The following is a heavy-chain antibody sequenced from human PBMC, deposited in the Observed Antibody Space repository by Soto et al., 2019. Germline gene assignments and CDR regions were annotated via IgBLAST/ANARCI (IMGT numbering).Heavy chain of an antibody. V-gene: IGHV3-49*04. D-gene: IGHD3-22*01. Sequence: GGSLRLSCTVSGFTFDDYAMSWVRQAPGKGLEWVGFISSQAFGGTTEYAASVEGRFTISTDESKTIAYLQMNSLKAADTAVYFCATVYFYDSSADYYFDYWGQGTLVTAPQ. J-gene: IGHJ4*02. CDR1: GFTFDDYA. CDR2: ISSQAFGGTT. CDR3: ATVYFYDSSADYYFDY.